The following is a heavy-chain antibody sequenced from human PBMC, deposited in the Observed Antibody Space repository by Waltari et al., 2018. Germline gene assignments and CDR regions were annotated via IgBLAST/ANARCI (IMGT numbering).Heavy chain of an antibody. J-gene: IGHJ4*02. Sequence: EVPLVESGGGFVQPGGSLRLSCAASAFTFNIYTMSWVRQDPGKGLEWIAYISSRSSAIYHADSVEGRFTISRDNAKNSLYLQMSSLRAEDTAVYYCARHLRPYCVGDCYSGLAYWGQGTLVTVSS. CDR2: ISSRSSAI. D-gene: IGHD2-21*01. CDR3: ARHLRPYCVGDCYSGLAY. CDR1: AFTFNIYT. V-gene: IGHV3-48*04.